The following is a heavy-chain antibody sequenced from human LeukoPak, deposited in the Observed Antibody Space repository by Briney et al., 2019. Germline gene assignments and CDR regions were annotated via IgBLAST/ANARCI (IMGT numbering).Heavy chain of an antibody. V-gene: IGHV3-48*03. CDR2: ISTSGSTI. D-gene: IGHD2-15*01. Sequence: GGSLRLSCAASGFTFSSYEMNWVRQAPGKGLEWVSYISTSGSTIYYADPVKGRFTISRDNAKNSLHLQMNSLRAEDTAVYYCARQEGGWFDPWGQGTLVTVSS. J-gene: IGHJ5*02. CDR1: GFTFSSYE. CDR3: ARQEGGWFDP.